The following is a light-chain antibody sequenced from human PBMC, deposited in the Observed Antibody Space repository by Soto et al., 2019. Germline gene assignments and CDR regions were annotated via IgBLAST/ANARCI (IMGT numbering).Light chain of an antibody. V-gene: IGKV1-9*01. Sequence: DIQLTQSPSFLSASVGDRVTITCRASQGISSYLAWYQQKPGEAPKLLIYAASTLQSGVPSRFSGSGSETEFTLTISSLQPEDFATYYCQHLNSYPLTFGQGIRLEI. CDR1: QGISSY. CDR2: AAS. J-gene: IGKJ5*01. CDR3: QHLNSYPLT.